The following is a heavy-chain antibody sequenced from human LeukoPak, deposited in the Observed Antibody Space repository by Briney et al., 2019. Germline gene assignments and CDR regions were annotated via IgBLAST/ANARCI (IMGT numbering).Heavy chain of an antibody. D-gene: IGHD1-7*01. J-gene: IGHJ4*02. Sequence: GGSLRLSCAASGFTFSSYGMHWVRQAPGKGLEWVAVISYDGSNKYYADSVKGRFTISRDNSKNTLYLQMNSLRAEDTAVYYCAKSFHNWNYEDYWGQGTLVTVSS. V-gene: IGHV3-30*18. CDR3: AKSFHNWNYEDY. CDR1: GFTFSSYG. CDR2: ISYDGSNK.